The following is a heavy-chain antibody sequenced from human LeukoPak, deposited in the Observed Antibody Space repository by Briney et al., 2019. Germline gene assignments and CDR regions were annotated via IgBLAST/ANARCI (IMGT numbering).Heavy chain of an antibody. V-gene: IGHV3-23*01. CDR1: GFTFSSYA. J-gene: IGHJ6*03. D-gene: IGHD2-2*01. CDR3: AKDRVVVPAAMDYMDV. CDR2: ISGSGGST. Sequence: GGSLRLSCAASGFTFSSYAMSWVRQAPGKGLEWVSAISGSGGSTYYADSVKGRFTISRDNSKNTLYLQMNSLRAEDTAVYYCAKDRVVVPAAMDYMDVWGKGTTVTVSS.